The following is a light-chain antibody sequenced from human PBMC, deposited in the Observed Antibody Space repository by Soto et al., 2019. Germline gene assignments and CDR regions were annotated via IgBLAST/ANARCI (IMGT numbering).Light chain of an antibody. CDR2: GAS. CDR1: QSVSSSY. V-gene: IGKV3-20*01. J-gene: IGKJ3*01. Sequence: EIGLTQSPGPLSLSPGERATLSCRASQSVSSSYLAWYQQKPGPAPRLLIYGASSMATGIPDRFSGSGSGTDFALTISRLEPEDCAVNYCQQSGSSRFTFGPGTKVDIK. CDR3: QQSGSSRFT.